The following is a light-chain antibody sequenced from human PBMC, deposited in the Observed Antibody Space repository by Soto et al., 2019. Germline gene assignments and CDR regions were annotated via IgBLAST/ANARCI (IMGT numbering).Light chain of an antibody. J-gene: IGLJ2*01. V-gene: IGLV2-14*01. Sequence: QSALTQPASVSGSPGQSITISCTATTSDVGDYNYVSWYQQYPGKAPKPIIYNVSNRPSGVSNRFSGSKSGDTASLTISGLQAEDVADYYCSSYTSRRSVIFGGGTKLTVL. CDR1: TSDVGDYNY. CDR2: NVS. CDR3: SSYTSRRSVI.